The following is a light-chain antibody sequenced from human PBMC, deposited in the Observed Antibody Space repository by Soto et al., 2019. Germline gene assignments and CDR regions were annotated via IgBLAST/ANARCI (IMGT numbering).Light chain of an antibody. J-gene: IGKJ2*01. CDR3: QQYYSSPYT. Sequence: DIVMTQSPESLAVSLGERATINCKSSQSVLYSGNNKNYLNWYQQKPGHPPKLLISWASTRESGVPDRFSGSGSRTEFTLTISSLQAEDGALYYCQQYYSSPYTFGQGTKLEI. V-gene: IGKV4-1*01. CDR1: QSVLYSGNNKNY. CDR2: WAS.